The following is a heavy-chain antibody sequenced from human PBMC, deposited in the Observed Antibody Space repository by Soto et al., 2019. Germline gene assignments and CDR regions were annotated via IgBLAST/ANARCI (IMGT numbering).Heavy chain of an antibody. Sequence: QVQLVESGGGVVQPGKSLRLSCAASGFTLSSNSMHWVRQAPGKGLEWVAFIWYDGSDKYYADSVKGRFTISRDNSKNTLYLQMNSLRAEDTAVYYCARDRYTNYPPDAFDIWGQGTLVTVSS. V-gene: IGHV3-33*01. CDR3: ARDRYTNYPPDAFDI. D-gene: IGHD4-4*01. J-gene: IGHJ3*02. CDR1: GFTLSSNS. CDR2: IWYDGSDK.